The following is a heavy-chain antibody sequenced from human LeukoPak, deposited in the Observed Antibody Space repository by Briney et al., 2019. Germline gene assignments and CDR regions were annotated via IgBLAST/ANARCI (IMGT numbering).Heavy chain of an antibody. D-gene: IGHD3-16*02. J-gene: IGHJ4*02. CDR2: ISAYNGNT. Sequence: ASVKVSCKASGYTFTNYGISWVRQAPGQGLEWMGWISAYNGNTNYAQKLQGRVTMTTDTSTSTAYMELRSLRSDDTAVYYCARVRYDYVWGSYRPPRYFDYWGQGTLVTVSS. V-gene: IGHV1-18*01. CDR3: ARVRYDYVWGSYRPPRYFDY. CDR1: GYTFTNYG.